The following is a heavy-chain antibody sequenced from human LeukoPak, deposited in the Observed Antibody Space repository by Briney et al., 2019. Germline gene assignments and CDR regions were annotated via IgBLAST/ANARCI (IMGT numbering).Heavy chain of an antibody. D-gene: IGHD6-13*01. Sequence: SETVSLTCNVSGGFISSSSYYWGWIRQPQGKGLEWIGSIYYNGGTFYSPSPKSRASISVDTSKNQFSLKLSSVTAADTSVYFCAREEASAADYWGQGTLVTVSS. CDR1: GGFISSSSYY. CDR2: IYYNGGT. J-gene: IGHJ4*02. CDR3: AREEASAADY. V-gene: IGHV4-39*01.